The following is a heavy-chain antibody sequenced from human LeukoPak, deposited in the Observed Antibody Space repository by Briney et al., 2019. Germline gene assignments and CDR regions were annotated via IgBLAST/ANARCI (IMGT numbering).Heavy chain of an antibody. J-gene: IGHJ4*02. CDR3: AREVYYYDSSGYYVADY. Sequence: SETLSLTCSVSGGPISSSSYYWAWIRQPPGKGLEWIGSIHYSGRTYNNPSLKSRVTISVDTSKNQFSLKLSSVTAADTAVYYCAREVYYYDSSGYYVADYWGQGTLVTVSS. CDR1: GGPISSSSYY. D-gene: IGHD3-22*01. V-gene: IGHV4-39*07. CDR2: IHYSGRT.